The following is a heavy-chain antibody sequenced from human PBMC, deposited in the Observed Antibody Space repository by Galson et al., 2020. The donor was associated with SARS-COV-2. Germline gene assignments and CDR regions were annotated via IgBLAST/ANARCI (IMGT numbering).Heavy chain of an antibody. CDR2: IWYDGSNK. J-gene: IGHJ4*02. V-gene: IGHV3-33*01. CDR3: ARPALYGDYSNYYFDY. Sequence: GESLKISCAASGFTFSSYGMHWVRQAPGKGLEWVAVIWYDGSNKYYADSVKGRFTISRDNSKNTLYLQMNSLRAEDTAVYYCARPALYGDYSNYYFDYWGQGTLVTVSS. D-gene: IGHD4-17*01. CDR1: GFTFSSYG.